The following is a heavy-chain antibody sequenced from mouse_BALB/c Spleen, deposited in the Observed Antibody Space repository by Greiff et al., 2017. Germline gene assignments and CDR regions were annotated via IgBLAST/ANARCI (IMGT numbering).Heavy chain of an antibody. V-gene: IGHV5-17*02. CDR2: ISSGSSTI. D-gene: IGHD2-14*01. CDR1: GFTFSSFG. Sequence: DVMLVESGGGLVQPGGSRKLSCAASGFTFSSFGMHWVRQAPEKGLEWVAYISSGSSTIYYADTVKGRFTISRDNPKNTLFLQMTSLRSEDSAVYYCAREGREVRRMDYWGQGTSVTVSS. J-gene: IGHJ4*01. CDR3: AREGREVRRMDY.